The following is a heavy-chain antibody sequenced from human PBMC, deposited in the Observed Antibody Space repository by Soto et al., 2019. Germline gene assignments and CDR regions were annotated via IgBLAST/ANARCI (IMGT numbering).Heavy chain of an antibody. J-gene: IGHJ3*02. CDR3: ASVDYGDYDAFDI. CDR1: GFTFSSYE. Sequence: GGSLRLSCAASGFTFSSYEMNWVRQAPGKGLEWVSYISSSGSTIYYADSVKGRFTISRDNAKNSLYLQMNSLRAEDTAVYYCASVDYGDYDAFDIWGHGTMVTVSS. CDR2: ISSSGSTI. V-gene: IGHV3-48*03. D-gene: IGHD4-17*01.